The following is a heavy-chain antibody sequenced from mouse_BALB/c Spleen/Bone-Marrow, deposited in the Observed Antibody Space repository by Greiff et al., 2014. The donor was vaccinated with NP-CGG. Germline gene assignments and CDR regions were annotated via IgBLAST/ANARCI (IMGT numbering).Heavy chain of an antibody. Sequence: VKLQESGAELVRPGSSVKISCKASGYAFSSYWMNWVKQRPGQGLEWIGQIYPGDGDTNYNGKFKGKATLTADKSSSTAYMQLSSLTSEDSAVYFCARGVHMDYWGQGTSVTVSS. CDR2: IYPGDGDT. CDR3: ARGVHMDY. J-gene: IGHJ4*01. V-gene: IGHV1-80*01. CDR1: GYAFSSYW.